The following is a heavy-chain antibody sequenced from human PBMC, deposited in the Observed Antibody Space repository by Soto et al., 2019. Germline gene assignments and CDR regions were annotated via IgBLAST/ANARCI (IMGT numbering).Heavy chain of an antibody. V-gene: IGHV1-3*01. CDR2: INGGNGNT. CDR3: ARDGPIYDILSARYFYGMDV. Sequence: ASVKASCKANGYTFRNYAMHWVRQAPGQGLEWMGWINGGNGNTKYSQKFQGRVTITRDTSASTAYMELSSLSSEDTAVYCCARDGPIYDILSARYFYGMDVWGQGTTVTVSS. D-gene: IGHD3-9*01. CDR1: GYTFRNYA. J-gene: IGHJ6*02.